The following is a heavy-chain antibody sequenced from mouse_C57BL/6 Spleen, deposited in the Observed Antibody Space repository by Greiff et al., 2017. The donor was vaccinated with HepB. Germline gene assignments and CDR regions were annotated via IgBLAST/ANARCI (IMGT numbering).Heavy chain of an antibody. CDR3: ARRYSNHYAMDY. D-gene: IGHD2-5*01. Sequence: VMLVESGPELVKPGASVKISCKASGYAFSSSWMNWVKQRPGKGLEWIGRIYPGDGDTNYNGKFKGKATLTADKSSSTAYMQLSSLTSEDSAVYFCARRYSNHYAMDYWGQGTSVTVSS. CDR1: GYAFSSSW. CDR2: IYPGDGDT. V-gene: IGHV1-82*01. J-gene: IGHJ4*01.